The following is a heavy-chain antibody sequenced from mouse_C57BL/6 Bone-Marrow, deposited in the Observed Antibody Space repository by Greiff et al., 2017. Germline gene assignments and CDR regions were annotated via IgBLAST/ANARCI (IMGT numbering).Heavy chain of an antibody. D-gene: IGHD2-1*01. Sequence: QVQLQQSGAELVRPGASVKLSCKASGYTFTDYYINWVKQRPGQGLEWIARIYPGSGNTYYNEKFKGKATLTAEKSSSTAYMQLSSLTSEDSAVYFCARRAFYYGNYVPYAMDYWGQGTSVTVSS. V-gene: IGHV1-76*01. CDR2: IYPGSGNT. J-gene: IGHJ4*01. CDR3: ARRAFYYGNYVPYAMDY. CDR1: GYTFTDYY.